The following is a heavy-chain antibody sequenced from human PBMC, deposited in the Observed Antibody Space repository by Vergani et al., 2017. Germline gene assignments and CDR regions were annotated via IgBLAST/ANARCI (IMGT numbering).Heavy chain of an antibody. V-gene: IGHV3-9*01. CDR1: GFTFDDYA. D-gene: IGHD6-13*01. J-gene: IGHJ2*01. CDR2: ISWNSGSI. CDR3: ARIAAAGNDL. Sequence: EVQLVESGGGLVQPGGSLRLSCAASGFTFDDYAMHWVRQAPGKGLEWVSGISWNSGSIGYADSVKGRFTISRDNAKNSLYLQMNILRAEDTALYYCARIAAAGNDLWGRGTLVTVSS.